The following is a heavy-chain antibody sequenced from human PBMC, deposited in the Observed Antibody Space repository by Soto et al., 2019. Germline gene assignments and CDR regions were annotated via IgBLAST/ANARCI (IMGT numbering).Heavy chain of an antibody. D-gene: IGHD2-15*01. CDR2: ISGSGGST. V-gene: IGHV3-23*01. CDR3: AKDRCSGGGCYPAVWFDP. CDR1: GFTFSSYA. J-gene: IGHJ5*02. Sequence: AGGSLRLSCAASGFTFSSYAMSWVRQAPGKGLEWVSAISGSGGSTYYADSVKGRFTVSRDNSKNTLYLQMNSLRAEDTAVYYCAKDRCSGGGCYPAVWFDPWGQGTLVTVSS.